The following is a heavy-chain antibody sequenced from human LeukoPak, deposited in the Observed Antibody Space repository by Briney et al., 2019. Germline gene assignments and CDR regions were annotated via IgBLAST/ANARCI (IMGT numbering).Heavy chain of an antibody. D-gene: IGHD3-16*01. CDR3: ARASWGGAFDI. J-gene: IGHJ3*02. Sequence: ASVKVSRKASGYTFTSYDINWVRQATGQGLEWMGWMNPNSANTGYAQKFQGRVTITADESTSTAYMELSSLRSEDTAVYYCARASWGGAFDIWGQGTMVTVSS. V-gene: IGHV1-8*03. CDR1: GYTFTSYD. CDR2: MNPNSANT.